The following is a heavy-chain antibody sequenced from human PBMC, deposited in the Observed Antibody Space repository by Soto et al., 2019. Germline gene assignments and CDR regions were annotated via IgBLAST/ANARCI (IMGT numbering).Heavy chain of an antibody. CDR3: ERGTYFDY. Sequence: QVQLVQSGTEVKKPGASVKVSCKASGYIMTTYGVSWVRQAPGQGLEWVGWISAYNDHTNYAKKFQGRVTMTTDTSTSTAYMELRSLRSDDAAAYYWERGTYFDYWGQGTLVTVSS. V-gene: IGHV1-18*01. CDR2: ISAYNDHT. D-gene: IGHD1-1*01. CDR1: GYIMTTYG. J-gene: IGHJ4*02.